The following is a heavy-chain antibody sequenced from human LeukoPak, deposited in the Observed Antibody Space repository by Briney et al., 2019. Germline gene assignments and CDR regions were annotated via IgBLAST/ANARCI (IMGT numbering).Heavy chain of an antibody. Sequence: SVKVSCKASGGTFSSYAISWVRQAPGQGLEWMGRIIPILGIANYAQKFQGRVTITADKSTSTAYMELSSLRSEDTAVYYCARKYYYDSSGRPGDAFDIWGQGTMVTVSS. V-gene: IGHV1-69*04. CDR1: GGTFSSYA. J-gene: IGHJ3*02. CDR2: IIPILGIA. D-gene: IGHD3-22*01. CDR3: ARKYYYDSSGRPGDAFDI.